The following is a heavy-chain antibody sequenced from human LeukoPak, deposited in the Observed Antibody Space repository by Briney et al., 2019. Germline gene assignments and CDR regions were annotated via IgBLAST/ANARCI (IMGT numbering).Heavy chain of an antibody. CDR3: AKGSTAGYYFDY. D-gene: IGHD5-18*01. J-gene: IGHJ4*02. CDR1: GFIFSSYG. Sequence: GGSLRLSCAASGFIFSSYGMHWVRQAPGKGLEWVSAISGSGGSTYYADSVKGRFTISRDNSKNTLYLQMNSLRAEDTAVFYCAKGSTAGYYFDYWGQGTLVTVSS. CDR2: ISGSGGST. V-gene: IGHV3-23*01.